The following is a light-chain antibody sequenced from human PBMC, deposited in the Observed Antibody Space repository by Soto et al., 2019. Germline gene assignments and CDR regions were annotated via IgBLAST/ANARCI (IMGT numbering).Light chain of an antibody. CDR3: MQALQTPT. Sequence: EIVMTQSPLSLPVTPGEPASISCRSSQSLLHSDGYNYLAWYLQKPGHSPQLLIDLASSRASGVPDRFSGSGSGTDFTLKISRVEAEDVGVYYRMQALQTPTFGGGTKVDIK. J-gene: IGKJ4*01. CDR1: QSLLHSDGYNY. CDR2: LAS. V-gene: IGKV2-28*01.